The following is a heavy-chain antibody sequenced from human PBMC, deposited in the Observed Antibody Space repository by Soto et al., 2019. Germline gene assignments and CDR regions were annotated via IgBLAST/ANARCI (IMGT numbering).Heavy chain of an antibody. V-gene: IGHV3-30-3*01. J-gene: IGHJ4*02. CDR3: ASHYDILNYYFDY. D-gene: IGHD3-9*01. Sequence: GSLRLSCAASGFTFSSYAMHWVRQAPGKGLEWVAVISYDGSNKYYADSVKGRFTISRDNSKNTPYLQMNSLRAEDTAVYYCASHYDILNYYFDYWGQGTLVTVAS. CDR1: GFTFSSYA. CDR2: ISYDGSNK.